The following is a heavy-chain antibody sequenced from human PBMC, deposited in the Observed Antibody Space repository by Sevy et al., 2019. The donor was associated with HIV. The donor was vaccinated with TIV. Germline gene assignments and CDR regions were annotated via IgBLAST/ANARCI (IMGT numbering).Heavy chain of an antibody. Sequence: GGSLRLSCAASGFTFDDYGMSWVRQAPGKGLEWVSGINWNGGSTGYADSVKGRFTISRDNAKNSLYLQRNSLRAEDTALYYCARALGADYGSGSYSGAFDIWGQGTMVTVSS. CDR3: ARALGADYGSGSYSGAFDI. CDR2: INWNGGST. V-gene: IGHV3-20*04. D-gene: IGHD3-10*01. J-gene: IGHJ3*02. CDR1: GFTFDDYG.